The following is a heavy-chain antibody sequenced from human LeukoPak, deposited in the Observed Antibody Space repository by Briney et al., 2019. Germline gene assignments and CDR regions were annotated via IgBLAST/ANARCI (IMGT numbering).Heavy chain of an antibody. V-gene: IGHV4-61*05. CDR1: GGSISSSNYY. CDR3: ARGPMVRGVISYYYYYMDV. CDR2: IYYSGST. D-gene: IGHD3-10*01. Sequence: PSETLSLTCTVSGGSISSSNYYWGWIRQPPGKGLEWIGYIYYSGSTNYNPSLKSRVTISVDTSKNQFSLKLSSVTAADTAVYYCARGPMVRGVISYYYYYMDVWGKGTTVTVSS. J-gene: IGHJ6*03.